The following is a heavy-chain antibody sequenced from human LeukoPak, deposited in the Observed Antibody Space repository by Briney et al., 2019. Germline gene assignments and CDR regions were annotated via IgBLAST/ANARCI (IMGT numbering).Heavy chain of an antibody. CDR3: ARPRRRDGYNAHFDY. J-gene: IGHJ4*02. CDR1: GYTFTGYY. V-gene: IGHV1-2*02. Sequence: ASVKVSCKASGYTFTGYYMHWVRQAPGQGLEWMGWINPNSGGTNYAQKFQGRVTMTRDTSISTAYMELSRLRSDDTAVYYCARPRRRDGYNAHFDYWGQGTLVTVSS. D-gene: IGHD5-24*01. CDR2: INPNSGGT.